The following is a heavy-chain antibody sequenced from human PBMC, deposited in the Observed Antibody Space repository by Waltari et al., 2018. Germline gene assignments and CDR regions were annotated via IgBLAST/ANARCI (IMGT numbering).Heavy chain of an antibody. CDR1: GGSISRGGYS. J-gene: IGHJ6*03. CDR3: ARGLYGSGNSPYYYYYYMDV. V-gene: IGHV4-30-2*01. CDR2: IYYSGST. D-gene: IGHD3-10*01. Sequence: QVQLQESASGLVKPSQTLSLTCAVSGGSISRGGYSWCWLRQPPGKGLEWIGYIYYSGSTYYNPSLKSRVTISVDRSKNLFSLKLSSVTAADTAVYYCARGLYGSGNSPYYYYYYMDVWGKGTTVTVSS.